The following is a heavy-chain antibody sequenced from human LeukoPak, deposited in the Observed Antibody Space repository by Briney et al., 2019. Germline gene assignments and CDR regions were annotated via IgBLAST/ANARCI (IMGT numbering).Heavy chain of an antibody. J-gene: IGHJ3*02. Sequence: PGGSLRLSCAASGFTVSSNYMSWVRQAPGKGLEWVSVIYSGGSTYYADSVKGRFTISRDNAKNTLYLQMNSLRAEDTAVYYCARHGGMVRGFSDAFDIWGQGTMVTVSS. CDR3: ARHGGMVRGFSDAFDI. CDR2: IYSGGST. CDR1: GFTVSSNY. V-gene: IGHV3-53*01. D-gene: IGHD3-10*01.